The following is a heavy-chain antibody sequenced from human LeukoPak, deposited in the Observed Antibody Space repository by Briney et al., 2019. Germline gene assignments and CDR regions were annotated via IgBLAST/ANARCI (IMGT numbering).Heavy chain of an antibody. J-gene: IGHJ3*02. CDR1: GFTFSSYS. CDR2: ISSSSSYI. Sequence: GGSLRLSCAASGFTFSSYSMNWVRQAPGKGLEWVSSISSSSSYIYYADSVKGRFTISRDNAKNSLYLQMNSLRAKDTAVYYCARETRGAYAFDIWGQGTMVTVSS. V-gene: IGHV3-21*01. CDR3: ARETRGAYAFDI. D-gene: IGHD3-10*01.